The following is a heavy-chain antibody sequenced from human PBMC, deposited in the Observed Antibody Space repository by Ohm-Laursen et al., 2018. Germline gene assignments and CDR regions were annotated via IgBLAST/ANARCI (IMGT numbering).Heavy chain of an antibody. CDR2: ISYDGSNK. D-gene: IGHD2-2*01. CDR1: GFTFSSYG. V-gene: IGHV3-30*18. J-gene: IGHJ6*02. CDR3: AKESSTSFYYYYGMDV. Sequence: SLRLSCAASGFTFSSYGMHWVRQAPGKGLEWVAVISYDGSNKYYADSVKGRFTISRDNSKNTLYLQMNSLRAEDTALYYCAKESSTSFYYYYGMDVWGQGTTVTVSS.